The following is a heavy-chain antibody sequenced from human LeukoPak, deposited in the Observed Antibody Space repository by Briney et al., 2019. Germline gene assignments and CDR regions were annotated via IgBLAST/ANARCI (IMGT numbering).Heavy chain of an antibody. J-gene: IGHJ4*02. V-gene: IGHV3-7*01. Sequence: GGSLRLSCAASGFTFSSHVMNWVRQAPGKGLEWVANIKQDGSEKYYVDSVKGRFTISRDNAKNSLYLQMNSLRAEDTAVYYCAREEAGYFDYWGQGTLVTVSS. CDR1: GFTFSSHV. CDR3: AREEAGYFDY. CDR2: IKQDGSEK.